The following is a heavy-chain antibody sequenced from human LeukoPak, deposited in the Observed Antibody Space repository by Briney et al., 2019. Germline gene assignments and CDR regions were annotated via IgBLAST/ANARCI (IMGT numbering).Heavy chain of an antibody. D-gene: IGHD6-13*01. J-gene: IGHJ3*02. V-gene: IGHV3-53*01. CDR3: AKDVAAAEFAFDI. Sequence: GGSLRLSCAASGFTVSGTYISWVRQAPGKGLEWVSVIYSGGATYYADSVKGRFTISRDNSKNTLYLQMNSLRAEDTAVYYCAKDVAAAEFAFDIWGQGTMVTVSS. CDR1: GFTVSGTY. CDR2: IYSGGAT.